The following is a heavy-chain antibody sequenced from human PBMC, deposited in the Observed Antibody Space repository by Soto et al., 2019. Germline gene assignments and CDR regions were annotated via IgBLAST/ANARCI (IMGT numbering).Heavy chain of an antibody. V-gene: IGHV3-23*01. CDR3: ARGSSGYTSSWYYFDY. CDR1: GFTFTDYG. Sequence: GGSLRLSCAASGFTFTDYGLSWVRQAPGKGLEWVATISGIGGSTYLADSVKGRLSISRDNSKNTVSLLMNSLRAEDTAVYFCARGSSGYTSSWYYFDYWGRGTLVTVSS. CDR2: ISGIGGST. D-gene: IGHD6-13*01. J-gene: IGHJ4*02.